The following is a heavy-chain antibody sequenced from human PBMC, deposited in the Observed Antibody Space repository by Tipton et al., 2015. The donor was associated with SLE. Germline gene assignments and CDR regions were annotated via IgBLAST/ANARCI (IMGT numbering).Heavy chain of an antibody. V-gene: IGHV4-34*01. D-gene: IGHD2-15*01. CDR1: GGSFSGYY. CDR3: AGGWQDYCSGGTCYALDY. J-gene: IGHJ4*02. CDR2: INHSGST. Sequence: TLSLTCAVYGGSFSGYYWSWIRQPPGKGLEWIGEINHSGSTNYNPSLKSRVTISVDRAKNQFSLKLRSVTAADTAVYYCAGGWQDYCSGGTCYALDYWGQGKLVTVSS.